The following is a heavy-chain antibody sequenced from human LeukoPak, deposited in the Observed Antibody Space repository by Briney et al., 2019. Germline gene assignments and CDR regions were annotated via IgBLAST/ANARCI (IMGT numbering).Heavy chain of an antibody. V-gene: IGHV5-51*01. J-gene: IGHJ4*02. Sequence: GESLKISCKASGYTFTHQWIGWVRQKSGSGLEWMGIIYPRGSDTRYSPSFQGHVTISADTFINTAYLEWSRLEASDTAIYYCARHSDVIGAIWGQGTLVTVSS. CDR1: GYTFTHQW. CDR3: ARHSDVIGAI. D-gene: IGHD3-10*01. CDR2: IYPRGSDT.